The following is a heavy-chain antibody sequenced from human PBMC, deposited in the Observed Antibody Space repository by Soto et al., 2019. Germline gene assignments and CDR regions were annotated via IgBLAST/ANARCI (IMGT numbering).Heavy chain of an antibody. CDR2: TIPILGSG. V-gene: IGHV1-69*01. J-gene: IGHJ6*02. CDR3: ARESSLPTYSYYGMDL. CDR1: EDTFSSYA. D-gene: IGHD2-15*01. Sequence: QVELVQSGAEVKKPGSSVKVSCQASEDTFSSYAVSWVRQAPGQGLEWMGVTIPILGSGKYAPSFQGRVTISADTSTAYMEWSSLTSDDTAVYYCARESSLPTYSYYGMDLWGQGTTVTVSS.